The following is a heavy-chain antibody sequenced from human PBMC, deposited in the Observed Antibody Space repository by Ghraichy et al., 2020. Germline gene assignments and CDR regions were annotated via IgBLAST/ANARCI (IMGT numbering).Heavy chain of an antibody. CDR3: ARGKTVTTNPLFDC. D-gene: IGHD4-17*01. J-gene: IGHJ4*01. V-gene: IGHV3-7*03. Sequence: GVLRLSCAASGFTFSSHWMSWVRQAPGKGLEWVANIKHDESERYYVASVKGRFTISRDNAKNSLYLEMNSLSAEDTAVYYCARGKTVTTNPLFDCWGQGTLVTVSS. CDR1: GFTFSSHW. CDR2: IKHDESER.